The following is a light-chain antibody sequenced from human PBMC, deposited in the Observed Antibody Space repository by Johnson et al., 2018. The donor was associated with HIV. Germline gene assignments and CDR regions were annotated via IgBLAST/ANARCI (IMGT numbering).Light chain of an antibody. CDR1: SSNVGLNY. V-gene: IGLV1-51*02. CDR2: ENN. J-gene: IGLJ1*01. CDR3: GTWDSSLSAYV. Sequence: QSVLTQPPSVSAAPGQKVTISCSGSSSNVGLNYVSWYQQLPGTAPKILIYENNKRPSGIPDRFSGSKSGTSATLGVTGLQTGDEADYFCGTWDSSLSAYVFGTGTKVTVL.